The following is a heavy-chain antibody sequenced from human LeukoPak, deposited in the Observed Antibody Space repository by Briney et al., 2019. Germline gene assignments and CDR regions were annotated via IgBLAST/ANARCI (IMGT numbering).Heavy chain of an antibody. J-gene: IGHJ4*02. CDR3: AKGSEAAGTY. Sequence: GGSLRLSCAASGFTFSSYGMHWVRQAPGKGLEWVAVISYDGSNKYYADSVKGRFTIPRDNSKNTLYLQMNSLRAEDTAVYYCAKGSEAAGTYWGQGTLVTVSS. CDR1: GFTFSSYG. D-gene: IGHD6-13*01. V-gene: IGHV3-30*18. CDR2: ISYDGSNK.